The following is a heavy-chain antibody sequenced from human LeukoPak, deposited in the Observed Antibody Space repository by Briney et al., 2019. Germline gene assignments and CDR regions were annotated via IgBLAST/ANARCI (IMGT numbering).Heavy chain of an antibody. J-gene: IGHJ5*02. CDR3: ARKTGRGYCSGGSCSSWFDP. Sequence: ASVKVSCKASGYTFTSYYMHWVRQAPGQGLEWMGIINPSGGSTSYAQKFQGRVTMTRDTSTSTVYMELSSLRSEDTAVYYCARKTGRGYCSGGSCSSWFDPWGQGTLVTVSS. CDR1: GYTFTSYY. CDR2: INPSGGST. V-gene: IGHV1-46*01. D-gene: IGHD2-15*01.